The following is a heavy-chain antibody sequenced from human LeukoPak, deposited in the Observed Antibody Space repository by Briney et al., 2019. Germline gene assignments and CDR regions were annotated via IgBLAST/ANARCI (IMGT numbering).Heavy chain of an antibody. V-gene: IGHV4-59*01. CDR3: ARAGAWQIDP. Sequence: SETLSLTCTVSGGSISSYYWSWIRQPPGKGLEWIGHIFYTGSSKYNPSLKSRVTISLDRSKNQFSLRLTSVTAADTAVYYCARAGAWQIDPWGQGTLVTVSS. CDR2: IFYTGSS. D-gene: IGHD3-10*01. J-gene: IGHJ5*02. CDR1: GGSISSYY.